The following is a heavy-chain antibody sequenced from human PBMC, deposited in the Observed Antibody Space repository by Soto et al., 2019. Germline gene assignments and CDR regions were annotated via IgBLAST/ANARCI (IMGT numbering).Heavy chain of an antibody. J-gene: IGHJ6*02. CDR3: AKDCGKQLVGYYYYYYGMDV. V-gene: IGHV3-30*18. Sequence: GGSLRLSCAASGFTFSSYGMHWVRQAPGKGLEWVAVISYDGSNKYYAGSVKGRFTISRDNSKNTLYLQMNSLRAEDTAVYYCAKDCGKQLVGYYYYYYGMDVWCQGTTVTVSS. D-gene: IGHD6-6*01. CDR2: ISYDGSNK. CDR1: GFTFSSYG.